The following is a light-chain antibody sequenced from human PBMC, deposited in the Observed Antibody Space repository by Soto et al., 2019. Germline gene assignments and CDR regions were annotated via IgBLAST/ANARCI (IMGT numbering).Light chain of an antibody. CDR2: LGS. CDR1: QSLLHSNGYNY. Sequence: DIVMTQSPLSLPVTPGEPASISCRPSQSLLHSNGYNYLDWYLQKPGQSPQLLIYLGSNRASGVPDRFSGSGSGTDFTLKISRVEAEDVGVYYCMQALQTQLTFGGGTKVDIK. J-gene: IGKJ4*01. CDR3: MQALQTQLT. V-gene: IGKV2-28*01.